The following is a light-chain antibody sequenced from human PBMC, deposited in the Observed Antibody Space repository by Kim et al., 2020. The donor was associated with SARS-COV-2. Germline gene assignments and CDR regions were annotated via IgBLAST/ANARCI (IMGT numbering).Light chain of an antibody. CDR1: KLVDKY. CDR3: QAWDSSTVV. CDR2: QDS. V-gene: IGLV3-1*01. Sequence: VSQGQTASITCSGDKLVDKYACWYQQKPGQSPVLVIYQDSKRPSGIPERFSGSNSGNTATLTISGTQAMDEADYYCQAWDSSTVVFGGGTQLTVL. J-gene: IGLJ2*01.